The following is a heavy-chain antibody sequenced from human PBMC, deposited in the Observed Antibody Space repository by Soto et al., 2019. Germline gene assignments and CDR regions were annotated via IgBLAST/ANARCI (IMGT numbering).Heavy chain of an antibody. CDR1: GGSFSGYY. J-gene: IGHJ4*02. V-gene: IGHV4-34*01. CDR2: INHSGST. CDR3: ARGWVLRYFDWFIH. D-gene: IGHD3-9*01. Sequence: QVQLQQWGAGLLKPSETLSLTCAVYGGSFSGYYWSWIRQPPGKGLEWIGEINHSGSTNYNPSLKSRVTISVDTSKNQFSLKLSSVTAADTAVYYCARGWVLRYFDWFIHWGQGTLVTVSS.